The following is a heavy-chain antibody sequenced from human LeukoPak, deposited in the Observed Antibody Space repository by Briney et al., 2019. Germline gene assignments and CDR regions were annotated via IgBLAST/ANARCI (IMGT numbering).Heavy chain of an antibody. Sequence: PEGSLRVSCVASGFTFSSYSMNWVRQAPGKGLEWVSFISSRSSYIYYADSVKGRFTISRDNAKNSLYLRMNSLRAEDTAVYYCARGYYDSSGHYYYYYGMDVWGQGTTVTVSS. CDR3: ARGYYDSSGHYYYYYGMDV. D-gene: IGHD3-22*01. J-gene: IGHJ6*02. V-gene: IGHV3-21*01. CDR1: GFTFSSYS. CDR2: ISSRSSYI.